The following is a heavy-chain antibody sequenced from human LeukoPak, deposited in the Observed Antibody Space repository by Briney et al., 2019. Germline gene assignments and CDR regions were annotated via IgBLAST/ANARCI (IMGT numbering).Heavy chain of an antibody. Sequence: GSSVKVSCKASGGTFSSYAISWVRQAPGQGLEWMGGIIPIFGTANYAQKFQGRVTITADESTSTAYMELSSLRSEDTAVYYCARSPFPTHHNAYYYMAVWGKGTTVTVSS. D-gene: IGHD1-1*01. CDR2: IIPIFGTA. J-gene: IGHJ6*03. CDR1: GGTFSSYA. CDR3: ARSPFPTHHNAYYYMAV. V-gene: IGHV1-69*01.